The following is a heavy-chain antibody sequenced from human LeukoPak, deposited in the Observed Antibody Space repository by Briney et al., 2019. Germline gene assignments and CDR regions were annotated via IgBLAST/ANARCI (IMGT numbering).Heavy chain of an antibody. V-gene: IGHV4-34*01. D-gene: IGHD3-22*01. J-gene: IGHJ4*02. CDR2: INHSGST. CDR1: GGSFSGYY. CDR3: ARRPRYYYDSSGSFDY. Sequence: PSETLSLTCAVYGGSFSGYYWSWIRQPPGKGLEWIGEINHSGSTNYNPSLKSRVTISVDTSKNQFSLKLSSVTAADTAVYYCARRPRYYYDSSGSFDYWGQGTLVTVSS.